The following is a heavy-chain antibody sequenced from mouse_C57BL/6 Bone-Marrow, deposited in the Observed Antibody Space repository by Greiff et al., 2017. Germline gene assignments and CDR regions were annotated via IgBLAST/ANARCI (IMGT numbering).Heavy chain of an antibody. D-gene: IGHD4-1*01. CDR2: IYPTSGRT. CDR1: GYTFTSYW. Sequence: QVHVKQSGAELVKPGASVKMSCKASGYTFTSYWITWVKQRPGQGLEWIGDIYPTSGRTNYNEKFKSKAILTVDTSSNTAYMQLSSLTSEDSAVFDCARSGPLGRSFDYWGQGTTLTVSS. V-gene: IGHV1-55*01. CDR3: ARSGPLGRSFDY. J-gene: IGHJ2*01.